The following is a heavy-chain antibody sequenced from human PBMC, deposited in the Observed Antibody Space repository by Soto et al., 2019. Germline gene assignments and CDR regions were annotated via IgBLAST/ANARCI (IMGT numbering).Heavy chain of an antibody. CDR2: IYYSGST. CDR1: GGSISSGGYY. CDR3: ARGPIVVVQDDIENYGMEV. Sequence: SETLSLTCTVSGGSISSGGYYWSWIRQHPGKGLEWIGYIYYSGSTYYNPSLKSRVTISVDTSKNQFSLKLSSVTAADTAVYYCARGPIVVVQDDIENYGMEVWGQGTTVTSP. D-gene: IGHD2-2*01. V-gene: IGHV4-31*03. J-gene: IGHJ6*02.